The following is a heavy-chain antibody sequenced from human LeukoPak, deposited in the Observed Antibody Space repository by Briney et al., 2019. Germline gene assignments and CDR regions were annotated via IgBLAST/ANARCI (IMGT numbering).Heavy chain of an antibody. CDR3: ARGSITMIVVVPSFDL. D-gene: IGHD3-22*01. CDR1: GGSISSGGYY. V-gene: IGHV4-31*03. CDR2: IYYSGST. Sequence: PSETLSLTCTVPGGSISSGGYYWSWIRQHPGKGLEWIGYIYYSGSTYYNPSLKSRVTISVDTSKNQFSLKLSSVTAADTAVYYCARGSITMIVVVPSFDLWGRGTLVTVSS. J-gene: IGHJ2*01.